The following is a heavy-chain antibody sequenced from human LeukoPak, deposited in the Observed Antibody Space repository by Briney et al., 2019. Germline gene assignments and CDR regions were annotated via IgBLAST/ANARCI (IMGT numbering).Heavy chain of an antibody. D-gene: IGHD1-1*01. CDR1: GGSISSYF. J-gene: IGHJ4*02. CDR2: IYYSGST. CDR3: ARVLNWNAGGFDY. Sequence: SEALSLTCTVSGGSISSYFWSWFRQPPGKGLEWIGYIYYSGSTNYNPSLKSRVTISVDTSKNQFSLKLTSVTAADTAVYYCARVLNWNAGGFDYWGQGTLVTVSS. V-gene: IGHV4-59*01.